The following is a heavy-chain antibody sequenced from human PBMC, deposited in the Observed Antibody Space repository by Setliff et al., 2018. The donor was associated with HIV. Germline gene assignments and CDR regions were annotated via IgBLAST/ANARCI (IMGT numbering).Heavy chain of an antibody. J-gene: IGHJ3*01. D-gene: IGHD2-15*01. V-gene: IGHV4-59*01. Sequence: SETLSLTCTVSGDSITTNYWSWIRQSPGKGLEWIGSIYYGGSTNYNPSLKSRVTISLDTSRNRVFLNLTSVTVADTAVYYCARSIKAALRAGAFDVWGQGTMVTVSS. CDR3: ARSIKAALRAGAFDV. CDR1: GDSITTNY. CDR2: IYYGGST.